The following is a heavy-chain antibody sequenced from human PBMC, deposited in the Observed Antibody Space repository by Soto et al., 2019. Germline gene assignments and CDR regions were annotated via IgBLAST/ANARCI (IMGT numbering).Heavy chain of an antibody. V-gene: IGHV3-21*01. Sequence: EVQLVESGGGLVKPGGSLRLSCEASGFTFSSYSMNWVRQAPGKGLEWVSSISGSGNYTHYADFLRGRFTISRDNAKTSLYLQMNRRRAEDTAVYYCAREGINNYNEYYFDSWGQGTVVTVSS. D-gene: IGHD4-4*01. CDR3: AREGINNYNEYYFDS. CDR1: GFTFSSYS. J-gene: IGHJ4*02. CDR2: ISGSGNYT.